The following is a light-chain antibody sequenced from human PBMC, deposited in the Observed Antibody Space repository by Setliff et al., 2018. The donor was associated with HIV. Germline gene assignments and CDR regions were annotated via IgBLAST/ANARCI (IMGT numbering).Light chain of an antibody. J-gene: IGLJ2*01. CDR2: DVT. Sequence: QSVLTQPASVSGSPGQSITISCNGTSTDIGGYNFVSWYQQYPGKAPKLIIYDVTRRPSGVSDRFSASKSSNTASLTISGLQAEDESDYYCSSYTKSVTYVLFGGGTQRTVL. V-gene: IGLV2-14*03. CDR3: SSYTKSVTYVL. CDR1: STDIGGYNF.